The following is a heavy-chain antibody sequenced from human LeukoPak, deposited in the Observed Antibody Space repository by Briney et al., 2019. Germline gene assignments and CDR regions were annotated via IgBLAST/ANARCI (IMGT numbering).Heavy chain of an antibody. D-gene: IGHD3-9*01. CDR1: GYTFTSYA. CDR3: ARPTEAYYDILTGLDP. J-gene: IGHJ5*02. V-gene: IGHV1-3*01. CDR2: INAGNGNT. Sequence: ASVKVSCKASGYTFTSYAMHWVRQAPGQRLEWMGWINAGNGNTNYAQKLQGRVTMTTDTSTSTAYMELRSLRSDDTAVYYCARPTEAYYDILTGLDPWGQGTLVTVSS.